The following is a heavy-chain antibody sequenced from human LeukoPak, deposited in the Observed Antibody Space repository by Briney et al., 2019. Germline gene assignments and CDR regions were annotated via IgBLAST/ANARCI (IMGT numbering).Heavy chain of an antibody. Sequence: GSLRLSCAASGFTFSGYSMSWVRQAPGKGLEWIGEINHSGITDHNPSLKSRVTISLDTSKNQFSLKLSSVTAADTAVYYCARGSPTGLGDHDAFDIWGQGTMVTVSS. J-gene: IGHJ3*02. V-gene: IGHV4-34*01. CDR2: INHSGIT. CDR1: GFTFSGYS. D-gene: IGHD3-16*01. CDR3: ARGSPTGLGDHDAFDI.